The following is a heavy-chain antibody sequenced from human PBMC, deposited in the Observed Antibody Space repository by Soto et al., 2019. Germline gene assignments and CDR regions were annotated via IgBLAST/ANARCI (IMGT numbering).Heavy chain of an antibody. CDR2: LYNDERT. V-gene: IGHV4-4*07. Sequence: SETLSLTCTVSGDSVSNHCWNWIRQPAGQGLEWLGRLYNDERTNYNPSLKSRLTMSMDTSKNQFSLKLTSVTAADSAVYFCAREPLAHSYFDFWGQGILVTVSS. CDR3: AREPLAHSYFDF. J-gene: IGHJ4*02. CDR1: GDSVSNHC.